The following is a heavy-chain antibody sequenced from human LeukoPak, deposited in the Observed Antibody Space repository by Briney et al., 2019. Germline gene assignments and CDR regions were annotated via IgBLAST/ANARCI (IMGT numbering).Heavy chain of an antibody. CDR3: ARATFTVLRFLEWLPVFDY. Sequence: ASVKVSCKASGYTFTSYGISWVRQAPGQGLEWMGRISAYNGNTNYAQKLQGRVTMTTDTSTSTAYMELRSLRSDDTAVYYCARATFTVLRFLEWLPVFDYWGQGTLVTVSS. V-gene: IGHV1-18*01. CDR1: GYTFTSYG. CDR2: ISAYNGNT. D-gene: IGHD3-3*01. J-gene: IGHJ4*02.